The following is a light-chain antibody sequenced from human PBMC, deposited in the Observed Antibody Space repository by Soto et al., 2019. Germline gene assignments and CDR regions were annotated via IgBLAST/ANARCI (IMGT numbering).Light chain of an antibody. J-gene: IGKJ1*01. Sequence: AIRMTQSPSSFSASTGDRVTITCRACQGISSYLAWYQKQPGTATKLLIYAASSLKSGVPTSFSGSGSRTDFPLTISCLQYEDFAYYYRQRYYSYLRTFGQGTKVDIK. CDR3: QRYYSYLRT. V-gene: IGKV1-8*01. CDR1: QGISSY. CDR2: AAS.